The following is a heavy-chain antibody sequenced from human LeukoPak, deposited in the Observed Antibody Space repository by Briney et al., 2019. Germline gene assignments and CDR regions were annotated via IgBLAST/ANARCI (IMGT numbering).Heavy chain of an antibody. V-gene: IGHV4-59*08. D-gene: IGHD3-16*02. Sequence: SETLSLTCTVSGGSIGTYYWSWIRQSPGKGLEWIGYIYVTGRTRYNPYLQSRVTISVDTSRNQFFLKMSCVTAADTAVYYCARHIGGGIEDMDVWGKGTKVTVSS. CDR3: ARHIGGGIEDMDV. J-gene: IGHJ6*03. CDR1: GGSIGTYY. CDR2: IYVTGRT.